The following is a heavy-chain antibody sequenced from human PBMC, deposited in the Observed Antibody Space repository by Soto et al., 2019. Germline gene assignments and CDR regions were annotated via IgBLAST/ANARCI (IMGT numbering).Heavy chain of an antibody. CDR1: GFTFNSYT. D-gene: IGHD1-26*01. Sequence: EAQLVESGGGLVKLGGSLRLSCAASGFTFNSYTMNWVRQAPGKGLEWVSSITSSGSYIYYADSVKGRFTISRDNAKNSLYLQMDSLRAEDTAVYYCAKEVGRSYYGMDVWGQGTTVTVSS. J-gene: IGHJ6*02. CDR3: AKEVGRSYYGMDV. V-gene: IGHV3-21*01. CDR2: ITSSGSYI.